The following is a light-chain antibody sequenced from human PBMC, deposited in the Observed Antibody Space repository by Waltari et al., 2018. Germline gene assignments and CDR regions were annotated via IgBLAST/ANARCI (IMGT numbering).Light chain of an antibody. CDR3: QQYYDSSLT. V-gene: IGKV4-1*01. CDR1: QSLLYSSNNKNY. Sequence: DIVMTQSPDSLAVSLGERATIYCKSSQSLLYSSNNKNYLAWYQQKQGQPPKLLIDWSSTRQSGVPDRFSGSGSGSDFTLTISSLQAEDVAVYYCQQYYDSSLTFGGGTKVQIK. J-gene: IGKJ4*01. CDR2: WSS.